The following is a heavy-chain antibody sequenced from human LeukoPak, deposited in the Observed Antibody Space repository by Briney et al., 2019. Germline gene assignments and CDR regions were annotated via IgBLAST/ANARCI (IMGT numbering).Heavy chain of an antibody. Sequence: PPGGSLRLSCAASGFTFSSYSMNWVRQAPGKGLEWVSYISSSSSTIYYADSVKGRFTISRDNAKNSLYLQMNSLRAEDTAVYYCASSEGSFWSGTYANDYWGQGTLVTVSS. CDR1: GFTFSSYS. CDR3: ASSEGSFWSGTYANDY. CDR2: ISSSSSTI. J-gene: IGHJ4*02. V-gene: IGHV3-48*04. D-gene: IGHD3-3*01.